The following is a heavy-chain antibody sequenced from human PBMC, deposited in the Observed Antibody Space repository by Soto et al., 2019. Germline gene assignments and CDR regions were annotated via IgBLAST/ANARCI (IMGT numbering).Heavy chain of an antibody. J-gene: IGHJ4*02. V-gene: IGHV1-46*03. Sequence: ASLKVSCKASGYTFTSYYMHWVRRAPGQGLEWMGIINPSGGSTSYAQKFQGRVTMTRDTSTSTVYMELSSLRSEDTAVYYCAAEGTTVTTSNYWGQGTLVTVSS. CDR2: INPSGGST. CDR3: AAEGTTVTTSNY. D-gene: IGHD4-17*01. CDR1: GYTFTSYY.